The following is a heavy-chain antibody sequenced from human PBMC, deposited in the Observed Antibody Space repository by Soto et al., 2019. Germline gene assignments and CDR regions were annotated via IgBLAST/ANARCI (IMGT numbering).Heavy chain of an antibody. CDR1: GDSVSSNTAS. Sequence: SQTLSLTCVISGDSVSSNTASWNWIRQSPSRGLEWLGRTYFRSKWYNDYAVSVKSRIIINPDTSNNQFSLQLNSVTPEDTAVYLCAKGDNLGPKTGYAFDPWGQGIMVTVS. CDR3: AKGDNLGPKTGYAFDP. CDR2: TYFRSKWYN. V-gene: IGHV6-1*01. D-gene: IGHD5-12*01. J-gene: IGHJ5*02.